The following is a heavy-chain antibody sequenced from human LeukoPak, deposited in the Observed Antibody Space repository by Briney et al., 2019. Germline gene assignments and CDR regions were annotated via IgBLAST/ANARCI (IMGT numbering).Heavy chain of an antibody. D-gene: IGHD1-1*01. CDR2: INPSGGST. Sequence: GASVTVSCKASGYSFSSYYMHWVRQAPGQGLEWMGIINPSGGSTTYAQKFQGRVTMTRDTSTTTVYMELSSLKSEDTAVYYCARWTGTTGLDYWGQGTLVTVSS. J-gene: IGHJ4*02. V-gene: IGHV1-46*01. CDR1: GYSFSSYY. CDR3: ARWTGTTGLDY.